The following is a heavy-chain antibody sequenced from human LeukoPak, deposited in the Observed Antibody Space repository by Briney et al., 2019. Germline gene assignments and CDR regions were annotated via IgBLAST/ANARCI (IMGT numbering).Heavy chain of an antibody. Sequence: GGSLRLSCAGSGFTFSSYWMSWVRQAPGKGLEWVANIKQGGSERYYVDSVKGRFTISRDNAKNSLYLQMNSLRAEDTAVYYCAKPGGQQLVPDYFDYWGQGTLVTVSS. J-gene: IGHJ4*02. D-gene: IGHD6-13*01. CDR3: AKPGGQQLVPDYFDY. CDR2: IKQGGSER. V-gene: IGHV3-7*01. CDR1: GFTFSSYW.